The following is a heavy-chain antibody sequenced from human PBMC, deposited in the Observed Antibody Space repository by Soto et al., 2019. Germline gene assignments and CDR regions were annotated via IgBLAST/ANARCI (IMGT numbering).Heavy chain of an antibody. J-gene: IGHJ6*03. D-gene: IGHD1-1*01. Sequence: QVQLVQSGAEVKKPGSSVKVSCKASGSTFSNYTISWVRQAPGQVLEWMGRIIPILGVAHYAQKLQARVTITADKSTSTVDMEMRSLRSEDTVVSCCARVAEMGTLTKGFYYYMDVWGEATTVTVSS. CDR3: ARVAEMGTLTKGFYYYMDV. CDR1: GSTFSNYT. V-gene: IGHV1-69*02. CDR2: IIPILGVA.